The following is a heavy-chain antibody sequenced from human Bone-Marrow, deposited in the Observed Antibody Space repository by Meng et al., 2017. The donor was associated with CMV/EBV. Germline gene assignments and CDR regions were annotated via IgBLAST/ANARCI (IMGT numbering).Heavy chain of an antibody. CDR2: IIPMFRTA. Sequence: SVKVSCKASGGTLDTYAITWVRQAPGQGLEWMGGIIPMFRTASYAQKFQGRVSITTDKSSNTAYMELRSLTFEDTAVYYCEARETRFDYWVQGTLVTVPS. V-gene: IGHV1-69*05. CDR1: GGTLDTYA. D-gene: IGHD5-24*01. CDR3: EARETRFDY. J-gene: IGHJ4*02.